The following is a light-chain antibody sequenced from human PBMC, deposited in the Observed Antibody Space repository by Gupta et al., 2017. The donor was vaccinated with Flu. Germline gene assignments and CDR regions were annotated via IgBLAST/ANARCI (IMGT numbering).Light chain of an antibody. V-gene: IGKV3-11*01. Sequence: PASLSLSPGETATLSCRASQYISTYLAWYQHRPGQAPRLLISDTSSRAAGIPARFSGSGSGTDFTLTISSPEPEDIAVYYCQQRVNWPPTFGGGTKVEIK. CDR3: QQRVNWPPT. CDR2: DTS. CDR1: QYISTY. J-gene: IGKJ4*01.